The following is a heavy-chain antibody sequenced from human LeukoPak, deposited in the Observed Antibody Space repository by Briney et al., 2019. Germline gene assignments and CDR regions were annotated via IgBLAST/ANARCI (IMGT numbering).Heavy chain of an antibody. CDR1: GGSLTTGASLTNAHW. J-gene: IGHJ4*02. Sequence: SETLSLTCAVSGGSLTTGASLTNAHWFSWVRQPPGKGLEWIGEIYRPATTNYNPSLNSRVTISLDTSKNQFSLKLSSVTAADTAVYYCAKTPSLADGSGSYGDWGQGTLVTVSS. D-gene: IGHD3-10*01. V-gene: IGHV4-4*02. CDR2: IYRPATT. CDR3: AKTPSLADGSGSYGD.